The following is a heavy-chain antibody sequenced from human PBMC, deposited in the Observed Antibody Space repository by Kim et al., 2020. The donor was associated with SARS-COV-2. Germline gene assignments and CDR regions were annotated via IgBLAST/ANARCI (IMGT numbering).Heavy chain of an antibody. CDR3: ARGNSSSWYIGYYYGMDV. J-gene: IGHJ6*02. Sequence: KGRITISRDNSKNTLYLQMNSLRAEDTAVYYCARGNSSSWYIGYYYGMDVWGQGTTVTVSS. V-gene: IGHV3-30*01. D-gene: IGHD6-13*01.